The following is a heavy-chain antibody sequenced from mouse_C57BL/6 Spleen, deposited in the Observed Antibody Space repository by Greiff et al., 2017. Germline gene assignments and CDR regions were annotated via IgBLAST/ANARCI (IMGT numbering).Heavy chain of an antibody. CDR3: ARPYYDYDDYFDY. CDR1: GFTFSDYG. CDR2: ISSGSSTI. V-gene: IGHV5-17*01. D-gene: IGHD2-4*01. Sequence: EVMLVESGGGLVKPGGSLKLSCAASGFTFSDYGMHWVRQAPEKGLEWVAYISSGSSTIYYADTVKGRFTIYRDNAKNTLFLQMTSLRSEDTAMYYCARPYYDYDDYFDYWGQGTTLTVSS. J-gene: IGHJ2*01.